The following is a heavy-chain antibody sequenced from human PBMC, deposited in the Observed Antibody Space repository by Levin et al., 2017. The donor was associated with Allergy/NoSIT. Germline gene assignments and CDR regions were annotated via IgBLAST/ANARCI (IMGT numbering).Heavy chain of an antibody. CDR3: ARDTAMVTYYYGMDV. CDR1: GFTFSDYH. V-gene: IGHV3-11*01. D-gene: IGHD5-18*01. CDR2: ITTSGSTI. J-gene: IGHJ6*02. Sequence: TGGSLRLSCAASGFTFSDYHMNWIRQAPGKGLEWVSYITTSGSTIYYADSVKGRFTISRDDAKNSLYLQMNSLRVEDTALYYCARDTAMVTYYYGMDVWGQGTTVTVSS.